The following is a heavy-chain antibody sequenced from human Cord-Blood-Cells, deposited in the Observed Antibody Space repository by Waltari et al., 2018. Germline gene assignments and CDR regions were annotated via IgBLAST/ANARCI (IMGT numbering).Heavy chain of an antibody. Sequence: QVQLVQSGAEVKKPGSSVKVSCKASGGTFSSYAISWVRQAPGQGLEWMGGIIPIFGTANDAQKFQGRVTITADESTSTAYMELSSLRSEDTAVYYCASDALSLYDILTGYDAFDIWGQGTMVTVSS. J-gene: IGHJ3*02. D-gene: IGHD3-9*01. CDR1: GGTFSSYA. V-gene: IGHV1-69*01. CDR3: ASDALSLYDILTGYDAFDI. CDR2: IIPIFGTA.